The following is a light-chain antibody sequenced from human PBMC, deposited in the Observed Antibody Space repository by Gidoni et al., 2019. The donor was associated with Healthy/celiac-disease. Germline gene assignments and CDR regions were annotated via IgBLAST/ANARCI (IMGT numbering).Light chain of an antibody. CDR1: RSVSVC. CDR3: QRRSNWPQT. J-gene: IGKJ2*01. V-gene: IGKV3-11*01. Sequence: PATPSSCAEEVATTCCRTNRSVSVCLSCYQQKPGQAPRLLYYDSSYRATGIPARFSGSGSGTDFTLTISLLEAEDFTFYYCQRRSNWPQTFGQGTKLEIK. CDR2: DSS.